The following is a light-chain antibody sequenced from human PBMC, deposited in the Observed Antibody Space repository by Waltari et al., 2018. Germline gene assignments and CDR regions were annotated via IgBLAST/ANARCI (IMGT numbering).Light chain of an antibody. CDR3: QQRSNWPPFA. Sequence: ETVLTQSPATLSLSPGERATLSCRASQNVDSSLAWYQQRPGQAPRLLIYDASNRATGIPARFSGSGSGTDFTRTISSLEPEDFAVYYCQQRSNWPPFAFGPGTTVDIK. CDR1: QNVDSS. J-gene: IGKJ3*01. CDR2: DAS. V-gene: IGKV3-11*01.